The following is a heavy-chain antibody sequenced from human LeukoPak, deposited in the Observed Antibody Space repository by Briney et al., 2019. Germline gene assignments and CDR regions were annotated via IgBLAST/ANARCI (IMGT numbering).Heavy chain of an antibody. CDR2: IYPGDSDT. CDR1: GYSFTSYW. Sequence: GESRKISGKGSGYSFTSYWIGWVRQMPGKGLEWMGIIYPGDSDTRYSPSFQGQVTISADKSISTAYLQWSSLKASDTAMYYCARRGYSYGLGYYYYGMDVWGKGTTVTVSS. D-gene: IGHD5-18*01. V-gene: IGHV5-51*01. CDR3: ARRGYSYGLGYYYYGMDV. J-gene: IGHJ6*04.